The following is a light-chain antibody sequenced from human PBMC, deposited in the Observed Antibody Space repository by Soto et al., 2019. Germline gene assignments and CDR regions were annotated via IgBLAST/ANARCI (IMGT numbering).Light chain of an antibody. J-gene: IGLJ2*01. CDR3: AAWDDSLNGVV. CDR1: SSNIGGNT. CDR2: SDN. V-gene: IGLV1-44*01. Sequence: QSVLTQPPSASETPGQRVTISCSRSSSNIGGNTVNWYQQLPGTAPKLLIYSDNQRPSGVPDRFSGSKSGTSASLVIGGLQSEDEADYYCAAWDDSLNGVVFGGGTKLTVL.